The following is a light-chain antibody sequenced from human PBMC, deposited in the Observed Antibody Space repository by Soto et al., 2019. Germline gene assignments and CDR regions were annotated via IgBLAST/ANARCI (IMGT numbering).Light chain of an antibody. J-gene: IGLJ2*01. CDR1: SSNIGSNY. Sequence: QLVLTKPPTASGTPGQRVTISCSGSSSNIGSNYVYWYQQLPGTAPKLLIYRNNQRPSGVPDRFSGSKSGTSASLAISGLRSEDEADYYCAAWDDRGVFGGGTKLTVL. V-gene: IGLV1-47*01. CDR3: AAWDDRGV. CDR2: RNN.